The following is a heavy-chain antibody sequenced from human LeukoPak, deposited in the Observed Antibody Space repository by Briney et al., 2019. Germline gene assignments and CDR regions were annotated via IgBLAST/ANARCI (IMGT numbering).Heavy chain of an antibody. D-gene: IGHD3-10*01. CDR2: IYYSGST. V-gene: IGHV4-31*03. Sequence: SETLSLTCTVSGGSISSGGYYWSWIRQHPGKGLEWIGYIYYSGSTYYNPSLKSRVTISVDTSKNQFSLKLSSVTAADTAVYYCARVPYYYGSGTQDYWGQGTLVTVSS. CDR3: ARVPYYYGSGTQDY. J-gene: IGHJ4*02. CDR1: GGSISSGGYY.